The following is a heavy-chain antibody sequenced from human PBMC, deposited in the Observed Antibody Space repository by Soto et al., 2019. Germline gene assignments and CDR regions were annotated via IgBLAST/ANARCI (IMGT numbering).Heavy chain of an antibody. CDR2: IYYSATTDYNPSLT. D-gene: IGHD2-21*02. J-gene: IGHJ4*02. CDR3: ARDMYCGGDCLDS. Sequence: SETLSLTCTVSGGSVSGGSYYWSWIRQPPGKGLEWIGSIYYSATTDYNPSLTNYNPSFKSRVTISVDTSKNQFSLKLSSVTAADTAVYYCARDMYCGGDCLDSWGQGTLVTVSS. V-gene: IGHV4-61*01. CDR1: GGSVSGGSYY.